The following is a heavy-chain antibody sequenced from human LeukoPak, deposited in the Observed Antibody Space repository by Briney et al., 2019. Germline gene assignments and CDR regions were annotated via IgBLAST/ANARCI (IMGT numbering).Heavy chain of an antibody. Sequence: SETLSLTCTVSGGSISSYYWSWIRQPAGKGLEWIGRIYTSGSTNYNPSLKSRVTMSVDTSKNQFSLKPSSVTAADTAVYYCAMPLSGWELLGALDYWGQGTLVTVSS. V-gene: IGHV4-4*07. CDR1: GGSISSYY. CDR3: AMPLSGWELLGALDY. D-gene: IGHD1-26*01. CDR2: IYTSGST. J-gene: IGHJ4*02.